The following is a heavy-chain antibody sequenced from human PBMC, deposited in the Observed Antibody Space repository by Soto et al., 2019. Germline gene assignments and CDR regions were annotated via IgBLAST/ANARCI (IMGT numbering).Heavy chain of an antibody. V-gene: IGHV1-58*01. CDR2: IVVGSGNT. CDR1: GFTFTSSA. CDR3: AADSSFSDYYYYGMDV. Sequence: SVKVSCKASGFTFTSSAVQWVRQARGHRLEWIGWIVVGSGNTNYAQKFQERVTITRDMSTSTAYMELSILRSEDTAVYYCAADSSFSDYYYYGMDVWGQGTTVTVSS. J-gene: IGHJ6*02.